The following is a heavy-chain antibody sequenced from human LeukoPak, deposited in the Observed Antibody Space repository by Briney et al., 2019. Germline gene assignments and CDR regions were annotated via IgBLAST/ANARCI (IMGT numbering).Heavy chain of an antibody. CDR1: GYSISSGYY. CDR3: ARPWLRFSVPD. V-gene: IGHV4-38-2*01. D-gene: IGHD5-12*01. Sequence: PSETLSLTCAVSGYSISSGYYWGWIRQPPGKGLEWIGSIYHSGSTYYNPPLKSRVTISVDTSKDQFSLKLSSVTAADTAVYYCARPWLRFSVPDWGQGTLVTVSS. CDR2: IYHSGST. J-gene: IGHJ4*02.